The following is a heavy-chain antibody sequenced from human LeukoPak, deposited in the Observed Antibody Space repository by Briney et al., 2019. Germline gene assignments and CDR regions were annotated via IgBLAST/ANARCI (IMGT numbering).Heavy chain of an antibody. V-gene: IGHV3-74*01. J-gene: IGHJ4*02. D-gene: IGHD2-2*01. CDR3: TMRGHTPSDY. Sequence: RGSLRLSRAASGFIFNNYWMHWVRQTPGEGPLWLSRINGDGSSTSYTHSVQGRFIISRDNAKNTLYLQMNSLRAEDTDVYYYTMRGHTPSDYWGQGTLVTVSS. CDR1: GFIFNNYW. CDR2: INGDGSST.